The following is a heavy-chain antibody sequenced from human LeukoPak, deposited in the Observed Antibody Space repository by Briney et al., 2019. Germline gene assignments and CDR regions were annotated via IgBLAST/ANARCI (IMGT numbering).Heavy chain of an antibody. J-gene: IGHJ6*02. Sequence: GEPLKISCKTSGYTFTSYWIGWVRQTPGKGLECMGVIFPRDSDVSYSPSFQGQVTISADKSTNSAYLHWGSLKASDSAMYYCVRSLPGTLLRGYGMDVWGPGTTVTVS. V-gene: IGHV5-51*01. CDR3: VRSLPGTLLRGYGMDV. CDR1: GYTFTSYW. CDR2: IFPRDSDV. D-gene: IGHD3-10*01.